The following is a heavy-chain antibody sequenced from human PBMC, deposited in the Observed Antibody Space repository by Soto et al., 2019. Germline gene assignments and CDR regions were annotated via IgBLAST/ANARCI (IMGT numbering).Heavy chain of an antibody. Sequence: SGPTLVNPTQTLTLTCAFSGFSLNTRGVGVGWVRQPPGKALEWLALIYWDNDKRYSPSLKNRLTITKDTPKDHVVLMMTDMDLVVTATYYCTHNNYYGSGSVYWGRGTLVTVSS. J-gene: IGHJ4*02. CDR2: IYWDNDK. V-gene: IGHV2-5*02. CDR3: THNNYYGSGSVY. CDR1: GFSLNTRGVG. D-gene: IGHD3-10*01.